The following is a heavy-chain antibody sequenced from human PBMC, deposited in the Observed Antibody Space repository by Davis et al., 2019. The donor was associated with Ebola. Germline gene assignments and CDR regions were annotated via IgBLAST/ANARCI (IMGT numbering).Heavy chain of an antibody. Sequence: HTGGSLRLSCAASGFTFSSYWMHWVRQAPGKGLVWVSRINSDGSSTSYADSVKGRFTISRDNAKNSLYLQMNSLRAEDTALYYCAKGTFGVVIEIDYFDYWGQGTLVTVSS. CDR3: AKGTFGVVIEIDYFDY. CDR1: GFTFSSYW. CDR2: INSDGSST. V-gene: IGHV3-74*01. D-gene: IGHD3-3*01. J-gene: IGHJ4*02.